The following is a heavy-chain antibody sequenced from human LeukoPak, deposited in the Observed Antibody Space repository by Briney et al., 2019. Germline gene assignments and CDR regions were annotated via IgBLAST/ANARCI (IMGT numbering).Heavy chain of an antibody. V-gene: IGHV3-48*01. Sequence: PGGSLRLSCAASGFTFSSYSMNWVRQAPGKGLEWVSYISSSSSTIYYADSVKGRFTISRDNAKNSLYLQMNSLRAEDTAVYYCARDHVDTAMTGGAFDIWGQGTMVTVSS. D-gene: IGHD5-18*01. J-gene: IGHJ3*02. CDR1: GFTFSSYS. CDR2: ISSSSSTI. CDR3: ARDHVDTAMTGGAFDI.